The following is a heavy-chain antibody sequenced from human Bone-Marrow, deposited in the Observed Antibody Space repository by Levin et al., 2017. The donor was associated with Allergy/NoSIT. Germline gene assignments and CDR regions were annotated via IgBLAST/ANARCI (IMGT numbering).Heavy chain of an antibody. V-gene: IGHV3-7*01. J-gene: IGHJ5*02. Sequence: GGSLRLSCAASGFTFSEYWLSWVRQAPGKGLEWLANIKQDGGERNYVDSVKGRFTISRDNAKNSLYLQMNSLRVEDTAVYYCSRDPGFWGAYSVDPWGPGTLVTVSS. CDR2: IKQDGGER. CDR3: SRDPGFWGAYSVDP. D-gene: IGHD3-3*01. CDR1: GFTFSEYW.